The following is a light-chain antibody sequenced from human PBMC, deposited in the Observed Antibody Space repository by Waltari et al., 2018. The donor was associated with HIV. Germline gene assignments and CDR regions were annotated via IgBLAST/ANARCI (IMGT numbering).Light chain of an antibody. Sequence: QSALTQPASVSGSPGPSITISCTGTSSDIGAYNFVSWYQQHPDQPPRLILFGVIRLPSGISSRFSVLKSGDTASLTIFGLQDEDEADYYCSSYTSFKTVVFGGGTKLTVL. CDR2: GVI. V-gene: IGLV2-14*01. CDR1: SSDIGAYNF. CDR3: SSYTSFKTVV. J-gene: IGLJ3*02.